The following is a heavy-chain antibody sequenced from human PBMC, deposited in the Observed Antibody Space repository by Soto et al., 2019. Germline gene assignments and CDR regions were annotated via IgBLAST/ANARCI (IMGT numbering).Heavy chain of an antibody. D-gene: IGHD5-12*01. CDR2: IYYSGST. Sequence: SETLSLTCTVSGGSISSISYYWGWIRQPPGKGLEWIGSIYYSGSTYYNPSLKSRVTISVDTSKNQFSLKLSSVTAADTAVYYCARRMATMDWYFDLWGRGTVVTVS. J-gene: IGHJ2*01. CDR1: GGSISSISYY. CDR3: ARRMATMDWYFDL. V-gene: IGHV4-39*01.